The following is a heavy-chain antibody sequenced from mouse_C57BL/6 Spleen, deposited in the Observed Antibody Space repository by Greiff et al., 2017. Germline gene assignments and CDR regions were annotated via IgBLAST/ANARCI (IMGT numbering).Heavy chain of an antibody. V-gene: IGHV1-4*01. J-gene: IGHJ4*01. Sequence: QVQLQQPGAELARPGASVKMSCKASGYTFTSYTMHWVKQRPGQGLEWIGYINPSSGYTKYNQKFKDKATLTADKSSSTAYMQLSSLTSEDSAVYYCARGDRVYAMDYWGQGTSVTVSS. CDR1: GYTFTSYT. CDR3: ARGDRVYAMDY. CDR2: INPSSGYT. D-gene: IGHD2-14*01.